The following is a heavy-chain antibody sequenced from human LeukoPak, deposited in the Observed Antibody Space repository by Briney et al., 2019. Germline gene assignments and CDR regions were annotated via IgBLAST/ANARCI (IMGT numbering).Heavy chain of an antibody. Sequence: ASVKVSCKASGYTFTGYYMHWVRQAPGQGLEWMGWINPNSGGTNYAQEFQGRVTMTRDTSISTAYMELSRLRSDDTAVYYCARELELAAFDYWGQGTLVTVSS. D-gene: IGHD1-7*01. V-gene: IGHV1-2*02. J-gene: IGHJ4*02. CDR1: GYTFTGYY. CDR3: ARELELAAFDY. CDR2: INPNSGGT.